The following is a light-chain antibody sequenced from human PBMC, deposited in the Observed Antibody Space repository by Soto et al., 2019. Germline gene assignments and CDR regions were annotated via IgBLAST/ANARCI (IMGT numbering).Light chain of an antibody. Sequence: DTVMTQSPVTLSVSPWDTATLSCRASQRVSSHLAWYQQKPGQAPRLLIYAASTRATGIPVRFSGSGSETEFTLTIRSLQSEDFALYYCHQYNNWPWTCGQGTKVDNK. CDR1: QRVSSH. V-gene: IGKV3-15*01. CDR2: AAS. J-gene: IGKJ1*01. CDR3: HQYNNWPWT.